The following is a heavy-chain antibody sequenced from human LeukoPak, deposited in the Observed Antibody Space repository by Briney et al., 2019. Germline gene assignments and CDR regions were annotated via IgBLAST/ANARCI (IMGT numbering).Heavy chain of an antibody. CDR2: ISNSGDNI. CDR3: AREGWWNRGYFQH. Sequence: GGSLRLSCAASGFTFSDYYMSWIRQAPGKGLEWVSYISNSGDNIYYADSVKGRFTISRNNAKNSLFLQMSSLTAADTAVYYCAREGWWNRGYFQHWGQGTLVTVSS. CDR1: GFTFSDYY. D-gene: IGHD2-15*01. J-gene: IGHJ1*01. V-gene: IGHV3-11*01.